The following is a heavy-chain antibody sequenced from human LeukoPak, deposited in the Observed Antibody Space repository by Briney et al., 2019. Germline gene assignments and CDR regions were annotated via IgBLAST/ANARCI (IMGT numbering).Heavy chain of an antibody. Sequence: GGSLRLSCAASGSTVSSNYMSWVRQAPGKGLEWVSVIYSGDSTYYADSVKGRFTISRDNSKNTLYLQMNSLRAEDTAVYYCARAESGYSYGYIYYYGMDVWGQGTTVTVSS. CDR3: ARAESGYSYGYIYYYGMDV. CDR2: IYSGDST. D-gene: IGHD5-18*01. CDR1: GSTVSSNY. J-gene: IGHJ6*02. V-gene: IGHV3-53*01.